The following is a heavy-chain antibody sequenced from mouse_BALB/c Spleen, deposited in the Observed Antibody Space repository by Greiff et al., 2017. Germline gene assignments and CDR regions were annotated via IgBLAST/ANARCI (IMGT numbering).Heavy chain of an antibody. CDR1: GFTFTDYY. J-gene: IGHJ1*01. D-gene: IGHD2-1*01. V-gene: IGHV7-3*02. CDR2: IRNKANGYTT. CDR3: ARDGGGNYGWYFDV. Sequence: EVQGVESGGGLVQPGGSLRLSCATSGFTFTDYYMSWVRQPPGKALEWLGFIRNKANGYTTEYSASVKGRFTISRDNSQSILYLQMNTLRAEDSATYYCARDGGGNYGWYFDVWGAGTTVTVSS.